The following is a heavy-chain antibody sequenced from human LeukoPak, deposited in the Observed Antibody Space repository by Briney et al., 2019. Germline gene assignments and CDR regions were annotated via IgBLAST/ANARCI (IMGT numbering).Heavy chain of an antibody. D-gene: IGHD6-19*01. CDR3: ARARTKIAVAAQYYFDY. CDR2: INPNSGGT. CDR1: GYTFTGYY. Sequence: ASVKVSCKASGYTFTGYYMHWVRQAPGQGLEWMGWINPNSGGTNYAQKFQGRVTMTRDTSISTAYMELSRLRSDDTAVYYCARARTKIAVAAQYYFDYWGQGTLVTVSS. J-gene: IGHJ4*02. V-gene: IGHV1-2*02.